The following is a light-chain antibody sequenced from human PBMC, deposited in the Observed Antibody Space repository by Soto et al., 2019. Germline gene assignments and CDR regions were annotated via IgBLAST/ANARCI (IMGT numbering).Light chain of an antibody. Sequence: QSALTQPASVSGSPEQSITISCTGTSSDVGGYNYVSWYQQHPGKAPILMIYGVTNRPSGVSNRFSGSKAGNTASLTISGLQAEDEADYYCSSYTSSSTLGVFGGGTKLTVL. CDR3: SSYTSSSTLGV. CDR2: GVT. V-gene: IGLV2-14*01. J-gene: IGLJ3*02. CDR1: SSDVGGYNY.